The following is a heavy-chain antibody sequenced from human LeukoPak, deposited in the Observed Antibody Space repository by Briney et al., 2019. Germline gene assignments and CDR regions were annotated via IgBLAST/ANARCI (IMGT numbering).Heavy chain of an antibody. J-gene: IGHJ4*02. V-gene: IGHV1-8*01. CDR2: MNPNSGDT. CDR3: VRSDGERDLRDLEDF. CDR1: GYTFTSYD. D-gene: IGHD4-17*01. Sequence: ASVKVSCKASGYTFTSYDINWVRQATGQGLEWMGWMNPNSGDTGYVQKFQGRVTMTRDTSTTTAYMELRSLRSDDTAVYYCVRSDGERDLRDLEDFWGQGTLVTVSS.